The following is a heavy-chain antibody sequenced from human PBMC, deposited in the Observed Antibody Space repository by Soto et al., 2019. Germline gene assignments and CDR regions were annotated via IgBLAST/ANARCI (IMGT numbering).Heavy chain of an antibody. CDR1: GGSFSGYY. D-gene: IGHD2-21*01. V-gene: IGHV4-34*01. J-gene: IGHJ3*02. Sequence: QVQLQQWGAGLLKPSETLSLTCAVYGGSFSGYYWSWIRQPPGKGLEWMGEINHSGSTNYNPSLKSRVTISVDTSKNQFSLKLSSVTAADTAVYYCARVYIVVGDIWCQGTMVTVSS. CDR3: ARVYIVVGDI. CDR2: INHSGST.